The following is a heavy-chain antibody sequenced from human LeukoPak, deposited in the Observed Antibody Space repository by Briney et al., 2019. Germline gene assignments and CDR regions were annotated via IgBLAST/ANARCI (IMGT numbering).Heavy chain of an antibody. D-gene: IGHD3-22*01. CDR2: ISGSGGST. V-gene: IGHV3-23*01. Sequence: GGSLRLSCAASGFTLSSYAMSWVRQAPGKGLEWVSAISGSGGSTYYASSVKGRFTISRDNSKNTLCLQLNMLRAEECVVYYCAKEGSHYDSSGYSGYWGQGTLVTVSS. J-gene: IGHJ4*02. CDR3: AKEGSHYDSSGYSGY. CDR1: GFTLSSYA.